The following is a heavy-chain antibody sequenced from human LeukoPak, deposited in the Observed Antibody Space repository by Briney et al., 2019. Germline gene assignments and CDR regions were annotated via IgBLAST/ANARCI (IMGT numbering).Heavy chain of an antibody. D-gene: IGHD4-17*01. CDR1: GYSFTSYW. Sequence: PGESLKISCKGSGYSFTSYWISWVRQMPGKGLEWMGRIDPSDSYTNYSPSFQGHVTISADKSISTAYLQWSSLKASDTAMYYCARLEKTVTYDLHYWGQGTLVTVSP. CDR3: ARLEKTVTYDLHY. V-gene: IGHV5-10-1*01. J-gene: IGHJ4*02. CDR2: IDPSDSYT.